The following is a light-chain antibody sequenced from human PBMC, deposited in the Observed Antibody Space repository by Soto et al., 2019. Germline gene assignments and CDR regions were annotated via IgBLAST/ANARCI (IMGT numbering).Light chain of an antibody. Sequence: QSALTQPPSASGSPGQSVAISCTGTSSDVGGRNYVSWYQQHPGKAPKLIIYAVTERPSGVPDRFSGSKSGNTASLTVSGLQTEDEADYYCSSHAGNNNYVFGTGTKVTVL. CDR3: SSHAGNNNYV. J-gene: IGLJ1*01. V-gene: IGLV2-8*01. CDR2: AVT. CDR1: SSDVGGRNY.